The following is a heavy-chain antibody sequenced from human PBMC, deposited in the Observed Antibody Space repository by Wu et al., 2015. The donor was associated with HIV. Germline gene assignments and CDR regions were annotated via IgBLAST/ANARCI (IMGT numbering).Heavy chain of an antibody. CDR3: ARDREVVGRDFYYHAMDV. D-gene: IGHD2-15*01. CDR1: GGTSSSYA. J-gene: IGHJ6*02. V-gene: IGHV1-69*05. Sequence: QVQLVQSGAEVKKPGSSVKVSCKASGGTSSSYAINWVRQAPGQGLEWMGGIIPIFGTANYAQKFQGRVTITTDESTSIVYVELSGLRSEDTAVYYCARDREVVGRDFYYHAMDVWGQGTTVTVAS. CDR2: IIPIFGTA.